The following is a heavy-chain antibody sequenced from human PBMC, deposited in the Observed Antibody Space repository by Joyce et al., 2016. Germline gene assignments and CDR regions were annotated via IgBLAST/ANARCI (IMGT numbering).Heavy chain of an antibody. V-gene: IGHV1-3*01. CDR2: IGGDNGDT. CDR1: GYVFNKYA. J-gene: IGHJ4*02. Sequence: QVLLVQSGAEVREPGASVRLSCKASGYVFNKYAIHWVRQAPGQRLEWMGWIGGDNGDTKYAQRFRARVTVTRDTSAGTVYMDLVSLRSEDTAIYYCAKVADDRFYYFDFWGTGTLVTVSS. D-gene: IGHD3-3*01. CDR3: AKVADDRFYYFDF.